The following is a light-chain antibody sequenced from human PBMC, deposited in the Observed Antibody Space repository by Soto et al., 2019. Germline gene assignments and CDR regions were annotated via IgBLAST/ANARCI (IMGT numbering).Light chain of an antibody. J-gene: IGLJ1*01. CDR3: GSYAGDDTFV. CDR1: SSDVGVYKY. V-gene: IGLV2-11*01. Sequence: QSALIQPRSVSGSPGQSVTISCTGTSSDVGVYKYVSWYRQHPGKAPKLMIYDVITRPSGVPDRFSGSKSGNTASLTISGLQAEDEADYYCGSYAGDDTFVFGTGTKLTVL. CDR2: DVI.